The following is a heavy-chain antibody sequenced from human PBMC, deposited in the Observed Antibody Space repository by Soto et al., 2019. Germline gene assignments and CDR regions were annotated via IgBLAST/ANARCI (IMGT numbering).Heavy chain of an antibody. D-gene: IGHD4-17*01. CDR1: GGSISSYY. J-gene: IGHJ5*02. Sequence: QVQLQESGPGLVKPSETLSLTCTVSGGSISSYYWSWIRQPPGKGLEWIGYIYYSGSTNYNPSLKSRVTISVDTSKNQFSLKLSSVTAADTAVDYCARDNGDYGSNWFDPWGQGTLVTVSS. CDR3: ARDNGDYGSNWFDP. CDR2: IYYSGST. V-gene: IGHV4-59*01.